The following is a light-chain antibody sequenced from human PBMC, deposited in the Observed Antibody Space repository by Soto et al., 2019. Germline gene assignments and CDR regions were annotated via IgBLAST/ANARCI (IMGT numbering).Light chain of an antibody. CDR2: EVS. CDR1: SSDVGAYNY. J-gene: IGLJ2*01. V-gene: IGLV2-14*01. Sequence: QSVLTQPASVSGSPGQSITISCTGTSSDVGAYNYVSWYQQHPGKAPKLMIFEVSDRPSGVSNRFSGSKSGHTASLTISGLQAEDEADYYCSSYTSSNTLVFGGGTKLTVL. CDR3: SSYTSSNTLV.